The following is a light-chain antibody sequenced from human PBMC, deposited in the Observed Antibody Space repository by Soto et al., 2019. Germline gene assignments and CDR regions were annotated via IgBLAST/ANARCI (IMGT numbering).Light chain of an antibody. J-gene: IGLJ1*01. CDR3: AAWDDSLNGYV. CDR1: SSNIGSNT. V-gene: IGLV1-44*01. CDR2: SNT. Sequence: QSALTQPPSASGTPGQTVTISCSGASSNIGSNTENWYQQLPGTAPKLLIYSNTQRPSGVPERFSCSTSGTSASLAISGLQSEDDADDYCAAWDDSLNGYVFGTGTKVTVL.